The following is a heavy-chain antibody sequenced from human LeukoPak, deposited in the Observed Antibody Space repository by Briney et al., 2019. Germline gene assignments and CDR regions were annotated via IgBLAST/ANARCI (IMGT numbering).Heavy chain of an antibody. CDR2: IRYDGSDK. J-gene: IGHJ4*02. D-gene: IGHD1-26*01. Sequence: SGGSLRLSCKASGFSFSSYGMHWVRQAPGKGLEWVAFIRYDGSDKYYADSVKGRFTISRDNSNNILYLQLNSLRPEDTAVFHCAKDGVGTSTAAYWGQGALVTVSS. CDR1: GFSFSSYG. CDR3: AKDGVGTSTAAY. V-gene: IGHV3-30*02.